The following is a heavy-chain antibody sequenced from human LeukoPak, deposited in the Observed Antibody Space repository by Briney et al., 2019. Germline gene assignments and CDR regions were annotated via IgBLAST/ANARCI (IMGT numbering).Heavy chain of an antibody. J-gene: IGHJ4*02. Sequence: SVKVSCKASGGTFSSYAISWVRQAPGQELEWMGGIIPIFGTANYAQKFQGRVTITTDESTSTAYMELSSLRSEDTAVYYCARSTGGFGYSYAIDYWGQGTLVTVSS. V-gene: IGHV1-69*05. CDR2: IIPIFGTA. CDR3: ARSTGGFGYSYAIDY. D-gene: IGHD5-18*01. CDR1: GGTFSSYA.